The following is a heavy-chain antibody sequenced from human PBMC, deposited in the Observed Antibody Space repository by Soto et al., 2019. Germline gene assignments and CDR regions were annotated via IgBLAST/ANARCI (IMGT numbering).Heavy chain of an antibody. J-gene: IGHJ6*02. D-gene: IGHD3-10*01. CDR2: ISDDGSKR. CDR3: VRDFSPYGSAWGGYYGMDV. Sequence: EVQLVESGGGLVQPGGSLRLSCAASGFTFSSYWMHWVRQAPGKGLVWVSRISDDGSKRSYGDSVKGRFTISRDNAKNTLNLQMNNLRAEDTAVYYCVRDFSPYGSAWGGYYGMDVWGQGTTVTVSS. CDR1: GFTFSSYW. V-gene: IGHV3-74*01.